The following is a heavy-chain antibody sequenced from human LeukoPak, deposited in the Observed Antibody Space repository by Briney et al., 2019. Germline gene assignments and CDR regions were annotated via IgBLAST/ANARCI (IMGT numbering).Heavy chain of an antibody. V-gene: IGHV5-51*01. J-gene: IGHJ3*02. D-gene: IGHD3-22*01. CDR2: IYPGDSDT. CDR1: GYSFTSYW. CDR3: ARLPLTDYYDSSGYHDAFDI. Sequence: GESLKISCKGSGYSFTSYWIGWVRQMPGKGLEWMGIIYPGDSDTRYSPSFQGQVTISADKSISTAYLQWSSLKASDTAMYYCARLPLTDYYDSSGYHDAFDIWGQGTMATVSS.